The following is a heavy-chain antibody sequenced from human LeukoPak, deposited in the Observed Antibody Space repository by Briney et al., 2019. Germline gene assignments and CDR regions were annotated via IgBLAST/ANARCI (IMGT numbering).Heavy chain of an antibody. CDR3: ARDVHGDYGSGWFDP. CDR1: GGTFNDSA. D-gene: IGHD4-17*01. CDR2: IMPLFGTA. Sequence: SSVKVSCKTSGGTFNDSAISWVRQAPGQGLEWLGGIMPLFGTAGYAQKFQGRVTITKDESTRTVYLELTSLTSDDTAVYYCARDVHGDYGSGWFDPWGQGTLVSVSS. V-gene: IGHV1-69*05. J-gene: IGHJ5*02.